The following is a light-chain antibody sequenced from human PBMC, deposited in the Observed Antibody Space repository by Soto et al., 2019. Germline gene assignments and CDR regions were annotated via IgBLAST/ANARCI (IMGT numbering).Light chain of an antibody. CDR3: QHYNSYPLT. CDR2: DAS. V-gene: IGKV1-5*01. CDR1: QSIRSW. Sequence: DIHMTQSPSSLSASVGDRVTITCRASQSIRSWLAWYQQRPGKAPKVLIYDASSLESGVPSRFSGSGSGTDFTLTISSLQPEDFATYYCQHYNSYPLTFGQGTRLEIK. J-gene: IGKJ5*01.